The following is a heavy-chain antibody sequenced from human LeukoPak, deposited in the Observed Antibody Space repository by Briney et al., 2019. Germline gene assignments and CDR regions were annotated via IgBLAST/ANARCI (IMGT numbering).Heavy chain of an antibody. CDR1: GGTFSSYA. J-gene: IGHJ4*02. Sequence: ASVKVSCKASGGTFSSYAISWVRQAPGQGLEWMGRINPNSGGTNYAQKFQARVTMTRDTSISTAYMELSRLRSDDTALYYCARAAYYYDGSGYYLGDWGQGTLVTVSS. D-gene: IGHD3-22*01. CDR3: ARAAYYYDGSGYYLGD. V-gene: IGHV1-2*06. CDR2: INPNSGGT.